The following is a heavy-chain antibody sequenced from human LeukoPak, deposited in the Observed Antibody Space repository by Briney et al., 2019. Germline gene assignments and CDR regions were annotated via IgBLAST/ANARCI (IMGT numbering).Heavy chain of an antibody. V-gene: IGHV1-46*01. J-gene: IGHJ4*02. Sequence: APVKVSCKASGYTFTSYYMHWVRQAPGQGLEWMGIINPSGGSTSYAQKFQGRVTMTRDTSTSTVYMELSSLRSEDTAVYYCTKSLGGYYAFDYWGQGTLVTVSS. CDR3: TKSLGGYYAFDY. D-gene: IGHD3-22*01. CDR2: INPSGGST. CDR1: GYTFTSYY.